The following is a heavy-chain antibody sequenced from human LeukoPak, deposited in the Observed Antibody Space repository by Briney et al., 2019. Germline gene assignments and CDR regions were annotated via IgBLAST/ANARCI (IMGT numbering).Heavy chain of an antibody. CDR2: IDQSGGRN. J-gene: IGHJ3*02. Sequence: GGSLRLSCTASGFTFGDYGMSWVRQAPGRGLEWVANIDQSGGRNNYVDSVKGRFTISRDNAKNSLFLEMSSLRADDTAVYFCARDVEGGTFDIWGQGTTVTVSS. CDR1: GFTFGDYG. D-gene: IGHD3-16*01. CDR3: ARDVEGGTFDI. V-gene: IGHV3-7*05.